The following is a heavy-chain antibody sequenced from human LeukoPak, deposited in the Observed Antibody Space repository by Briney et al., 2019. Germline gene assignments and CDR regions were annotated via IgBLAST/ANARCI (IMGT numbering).Heavy chain of an antibody. CDR2: GSHDGSNK. D-gene: IGHD6-13*01. J-gene: IGHJ4*02. CDR1: GFIFRNYG. Sequence: GGSLRLSCVASGFIFRNYGMHWVRQAPGKGLEWVAVGSHDGSNKIYGDSVKGRFTISRDNSKNTVYLQMDNLRPEDTAVYYCAIDRDSSTWSFFDFWGQGTLVTVSS. V-gene: IGHV3-30*03. CDR3: AIDRDSSTWSFFDF.